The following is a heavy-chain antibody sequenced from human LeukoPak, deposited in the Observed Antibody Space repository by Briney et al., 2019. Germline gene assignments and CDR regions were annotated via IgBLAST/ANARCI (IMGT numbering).Heavy chain of an antibody. V-gene: IGHV4-39*01. J-gene: IGHJ4*02. CDR1: GGSISSSGYY. D-gene: IGHD2-2*01. CDR2: IYYSGST. CDR3: ARQLGYCSSTSCYADKVDY. Sequence: SETLSLTCTVSGGSISSSGYYWAWVRQPPGKGLEWIGSIYYSGSTYYNPSLKSRVTISVDTSKNQFSLKLSSVTAADTAVYYCARQLGYCSSTSCYADKVDYWGQGTLVTVSS.